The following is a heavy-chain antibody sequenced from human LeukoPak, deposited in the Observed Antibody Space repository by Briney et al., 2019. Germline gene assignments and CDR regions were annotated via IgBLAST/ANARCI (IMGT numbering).Heavy chain of an antibody. CDR2: LSGSGAGT. CDR1: GFTFSDYA. V-gene: IGHV3-23*01. Sequence: PGGSLRLSCAASGFTFSDYALGWVRQAPGRGLEWVATLSGSGAGTYYSDSVKGRFTISRDNSKNTLYLQMNSLRAEDTAVYYCAKARSYSSSWGDYYYYMDVWGKGTTVTVSS. D-gene: IGHD6-13*01. CDR3: AKARSYSSSWGDYYYYMDV. J-gene: IGHJ6*03.